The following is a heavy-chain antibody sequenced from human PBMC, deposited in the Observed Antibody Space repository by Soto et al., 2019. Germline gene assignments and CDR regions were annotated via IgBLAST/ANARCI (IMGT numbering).Heavy chain of an antibody. Sequence: GESRKDFGKGSGYSFISYWIGWVRQMPGKGLEWMGIIYPGDSDTRYSPSFQGQVTISADKSISTAYLQWSSLKASDTAMYYCARQTQDEVDKIYYYYYMDVWGKGTTVTVTS. CDR1: GYSFISYW. CDR2: IYPGDSDT. J-gene: IGHJ6*03. V-gene: IGHV5-51*01. D-gene: IGHD5-12*01. CDR3: ARQTQDEVDKIYYYYYMDV.